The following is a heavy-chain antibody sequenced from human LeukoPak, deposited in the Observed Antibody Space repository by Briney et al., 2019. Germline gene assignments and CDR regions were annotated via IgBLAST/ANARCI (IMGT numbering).Heavy chain of an antibody. CDR1: GGSISSSSYY. CDR3: ARHLLGRRYFDWLLNWFDP. V-gene: IGHV4-39*01. J-gene: IGHJ5*02. D-gene: IGHD3-9*01. CDR2: IYYSGST. Sequence: PSETLSLTCTVSGGSISSSSYYWGWIRQPPGKGLEWIGSIYYSGSTYYNPSLKSRVTISVDTSKNQFSLKLSSVTAADTAVYYCARHLLGRRYFDWLLNWFDPWGQGTLVTVSS.